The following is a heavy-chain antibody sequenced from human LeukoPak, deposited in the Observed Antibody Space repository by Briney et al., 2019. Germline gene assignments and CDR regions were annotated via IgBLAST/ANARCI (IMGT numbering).Heavy chain of an antibody. CDR2: IYYSGST. V-gene: IGHV4-59*01. J-gene: IGHJ5*02. Sequence: KTSETLSLTCTVSGGSISSYYWSWIRQPPGKGLEWIGYIYYSGSTNYNPALKSRVTISVDTSKNQFSLKLSSVTAADTAVYYCARDRFVYDYVWGILGVLDPWGQGTLVTVSS. CDR3: ARDRFVYDYVWGILGVLDP. CDR1: GGSISSYY. D-gene: IGHD3-16*01.